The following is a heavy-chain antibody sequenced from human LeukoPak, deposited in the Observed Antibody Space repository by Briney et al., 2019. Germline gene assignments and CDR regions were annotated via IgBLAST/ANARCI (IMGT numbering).Heavy chain of an antibody. CDR1: GVSISGYY. J-gene: IGHJ4*02. CDR2: IYYSGST. D-gene: IGHD1-1*01. CDR3: ARGRYTFDY. V-gene: IGHV4-59*01. Sequence: SETLSLTCTASGVSISGYYWTWIRQPPGKGLEYIGYIYYSGSTNHNPSLKSRVTISVDTSKNQFSLKLSSVTAADTAVYYCARGRYTFDYWGQGTLVTVSS.